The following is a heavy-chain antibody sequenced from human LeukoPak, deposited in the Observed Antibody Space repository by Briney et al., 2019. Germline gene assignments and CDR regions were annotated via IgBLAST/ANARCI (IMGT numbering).Heavy chain of an antibody. CDR3: ARDFVMEWLFYYYGMDV. CDR2: INPSGGST. Sequence: GASVTVSCKASGYTFTSYYMHWVRQAPGQGLEWMGIINPSGGSTSYAQKFQGRVTMTRDTSTSTVYMELSSLRSEDTAVYYCARDFVMEWLFYYYGMDVWGQGTTVTVSS. V-gene: IGHV1-46*01. J-gene: IGHJ6*02. CDR1: GYTFTSYY. D-gene: IGHD3-3*01.